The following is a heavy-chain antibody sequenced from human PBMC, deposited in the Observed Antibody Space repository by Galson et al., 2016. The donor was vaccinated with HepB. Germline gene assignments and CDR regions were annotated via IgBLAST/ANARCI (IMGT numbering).Heavy chain of an antibody. D-gene: IGHD1-1*01. J-gene: IGHJ4*02. CDR3: AKERLVRRIFDH. CDR1: GFVFSNFG. V-gene: IGHV3-23*01. CDR2: ISTRLTT. Sequence: SLILCCAASGFVFSNFGLSWGHQAPGKGLEWVASISTRLTTYYSDSVQGRFTISRDNSNNTLYLQMNGLRAEDTAVYYWAKERLVRRIFDHWGQGTLLTVSS.